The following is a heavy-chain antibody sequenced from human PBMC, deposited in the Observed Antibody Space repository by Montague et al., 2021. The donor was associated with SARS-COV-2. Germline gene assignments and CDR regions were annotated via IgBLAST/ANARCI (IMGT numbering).Heavy chain of an antibody. CDR1: GGSITTNIYY. CDR2: IYYTGNT. Sequence: SETLSLTCTVSGGSITTNIYYWAWIRQPPGKGLEWIGSIYYTGNTYYNPSLKSRVTISVVTSKNYFTLKLSSVTAAETAVYYCARLKRYFDSSGSPSAFDFWGQGTKVTVSS. D-gene: IGHD3-22*01. J-gene: IGHJ3*01. CDR3: ARLKRYFDSSGSPSAFDF. V-gene: IGHV4-39*02.